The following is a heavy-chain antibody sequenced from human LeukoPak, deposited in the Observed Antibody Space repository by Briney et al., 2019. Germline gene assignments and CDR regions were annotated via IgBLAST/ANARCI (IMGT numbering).Heavy chain of an antibody. CDR1: GGSFSGYY. J-gene: IGHJ4*02. CDR2: INHSGST. V-gene: IGHV4-34*01. CDR3: ARGRGVLPYCSSTSCHAPYFDY. D-gene: IGHD2-2*01. Sequence: SETLSLTCAVYGGSFSGYYWSWIRQPPGKGLEWIGEINHSGSTNYNPSLKSRVTISVDTSKNQFSLKLSSVTAADTAVYYCARGRGVLPYCSSTSCHAPYFDYWGQGTLVTVSS.